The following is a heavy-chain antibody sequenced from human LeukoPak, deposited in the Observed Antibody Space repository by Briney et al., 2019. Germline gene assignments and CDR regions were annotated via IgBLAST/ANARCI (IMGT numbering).Heavy chain of an antibody. CDR1: GGTFSSYA. D-gene: IGHD5-18*01. V-gene: IGHV1-69*04. CDR2: IIPILGIA. Sequence: ASVKVSCKASGGTFSSYAISWVRQAPGQGLEWMGRIIPILGIANYAQKFQGRVTITADKSTSTAYMELSSLRSEDTAVYYCARAPSSVSAMVRYYYYGMDVWGQGTTVTVSS. J-gene: IGHJ6*02. CDR3: ARAPSSVSAMVRYYYYGMDV.